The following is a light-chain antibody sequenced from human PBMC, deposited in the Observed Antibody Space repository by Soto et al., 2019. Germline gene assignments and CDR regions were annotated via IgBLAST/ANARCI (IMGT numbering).Light chain of an antibody. V-gene: IGLV2-14*01. CDR2: EVS. J-gene: IGLJ1*01. CDR1: SSDVGGYNY. CDR3: SSYTSSSTLDV. Sequence: QSALTQPASVSGSPGQSITISCTGTSSDVGGYNYVSWYQHHPGNAPKLMIYEVSNRPSGVSNRFSGSKSGNTASLTISGLQAEDEAEYYCSSYTSSSTLDVFGTGTKVTVL.